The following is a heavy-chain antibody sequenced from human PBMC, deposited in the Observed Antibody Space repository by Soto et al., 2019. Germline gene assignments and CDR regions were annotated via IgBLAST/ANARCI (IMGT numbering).Heavy chain of an antibody. J-gene: IGHJ3*02. CDR3: ARARGYSYGYDAFDI. D-gene: IGHD5-18*01. CDR2: INAGNGNT. V-gene: IGHV1-3*01. Sequence: GASVKVSCKASGYTFTSYAMHWVRQAPGQRLEWMGWINAGNGNTKYSQKFQGRVTITRDTSASTAYMELSSLRSEDTAVYYCARARGYSYGYDAFDIWGQGTMVTVSS. CDR1: GYTFTSYA.